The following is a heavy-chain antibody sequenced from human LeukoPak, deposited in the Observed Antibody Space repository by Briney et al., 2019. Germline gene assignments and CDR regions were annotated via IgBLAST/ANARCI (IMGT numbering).Heavy chain of an antibody. CDR2: IYYSGTT. D-gene: IGHD7-27*01. J-gene: IGHJ4*02. V-gene: IGHV4-59*01. CDR3: AGGANWGSPDY. CDR1: GGSISSDY. Sequence: SETLSLTCTVSGGSISSDYWSWIRQSPGKGLEWIGYIYYSGTTSYNPSLKSRVTISLDTSKNQFSLKLSSVTAADTAVYYCAGGANWGSPDYWGQGTLVTVSS.